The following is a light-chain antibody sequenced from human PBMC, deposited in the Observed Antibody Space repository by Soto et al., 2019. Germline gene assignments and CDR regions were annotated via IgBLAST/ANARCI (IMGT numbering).Light chain of an antibody. V-gene: IGLV1-47*01. CDR1: RSNIGGYF. Sequence: QSVLTQPPSASGTPGQTVTISCSGSRSNIGGYFVFWYQHLPGTAPKLLIYKNNQRTSGVPDRFSGSRSDTSASLAISGLRSEDEAEYFCAAWDGSLSGPVFGGGTKLTVL. CDR2: KNN. J-gene: IGLJ2*01. CDR3: AAWDGSLSGPV.